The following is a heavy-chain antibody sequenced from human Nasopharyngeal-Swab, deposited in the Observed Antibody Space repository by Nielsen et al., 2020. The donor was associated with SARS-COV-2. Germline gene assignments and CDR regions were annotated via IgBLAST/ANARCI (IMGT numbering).Heavy chain of an antibody. D-gene: IGHD5-12*01. V-gene: IGHV3-33*01. J-gene: IGHJ2*01. CDR3: ARASSGYDEWYFDL. CDR1: GFTFSSYG. CDR2: IWYDGSNK. Sequence: SLKISCAASGFTFSSYGMHWVRQAPGKGLEWVAVIWYDGSNKYYADSVKGRFTISRDNSKNTLYLQMNSLRAEDTAVYYCARASSGYDEWYFDLWGRGTLVTVSS.